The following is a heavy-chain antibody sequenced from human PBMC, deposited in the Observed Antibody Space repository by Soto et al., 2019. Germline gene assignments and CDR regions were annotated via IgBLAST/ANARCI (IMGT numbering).Heavy chain of an antibody. CDR2: IYSGGST. V-gene: IGHV3-53*01. Sequence: GGSLRLSCAASEFIVSSNYMSWVRQAPGKGLEWVSVIYSGGSTYYADSVKGRFTISRDNSKNTLYLQMNSLRAEDTAVYYCARGSERAYFDYWGQGTQVTVSS. CDR3: ARGSERAYFDY. J-gene: IGHJ4*02. D-gene: IGHD1-1*01. CDR1: EFIVSSNY.